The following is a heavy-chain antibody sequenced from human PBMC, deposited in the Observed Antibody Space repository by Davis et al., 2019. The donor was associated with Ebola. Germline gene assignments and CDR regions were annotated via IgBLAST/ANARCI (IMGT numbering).Heavy chain of an antibody. J-gene: IGHJ4*02. Sequence: GESLKISCAASGFTFSDYYMSWIRQAPGKGLEWVSYISSSGSTIYYADSVKGRFTISRDNAKNSLYLQMNSLRAEDTALYYCAKVNYCGGDCSYFDYWGQGTLVTVSS. D-gene: IGHD2-21*01. CDR1: GFTFSDYY. CDR3: AKVNYCGGDCSYFDY. V-gene: IGHV3-11*01. CDR2: ISSSGSTI.